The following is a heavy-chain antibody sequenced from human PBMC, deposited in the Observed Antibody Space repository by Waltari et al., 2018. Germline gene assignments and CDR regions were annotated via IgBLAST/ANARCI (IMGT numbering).Heavy chain of an antibody. CDR3: ARVWDYGYYYYGMDV. CDR1: GGTFSSYA. D-gene: IGHD4-17*01. CDR2: IIPIFGTA. J-gene: IGHJ6*02. V-gene: IGHV1-69*08. Sequence: QVQLVQSGAEVKKPGSSVKVSCKASGGTFSSYAISWVRQAPGQGLEWMGRIIPIFGTANYAQKCQGSVTMTADKSTSTADMELSSLRSEDTAVYYCARVWDYGYYYYGMDVWGQGTTVTVSS.